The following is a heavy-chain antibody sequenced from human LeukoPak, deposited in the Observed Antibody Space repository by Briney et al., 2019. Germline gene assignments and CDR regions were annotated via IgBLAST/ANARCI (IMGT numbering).Heavy chain of an antibody. D-gene: IGHD2-15*01. J-gene: IGHJ4*02. CDR1: GYTFTSYA. CDR3: AREYCSGGSCYYLDY. V-gene: IGHV7-4-1*02. Sequence: ASVKVSCKASGYTFTSYAMNWVRQAPGQGLEWMGWINTNTGNPTYAQGFTGRFVFSLDTSVSTAYLQISSLKAEDTAVYYCAREYCSGGSCYYLDYWGQGTLVTVSS. CDR2: INTNTGNP.